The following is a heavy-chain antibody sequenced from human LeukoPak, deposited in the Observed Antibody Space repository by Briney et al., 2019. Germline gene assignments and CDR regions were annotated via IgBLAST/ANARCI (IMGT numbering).Heavy chain of an antibody. V-gene: IGHV4-39*01. CDR1: GASINNGHHY. CDR2: IHYSGTP. Sequence: SETLSLTCSGASINNGHHYRAWIRQPPGKGLEWIGTIHYSGTPIFYNPSLERRVTLFADRSKNQFSLTLSSVTAADTATYYCAAGGDRAKAGYWGHGTLVTVSS. CDR3: AAGGDRAKAGY. D-gene: IGHD3-16*01. J-gene: IGHJ4*01.